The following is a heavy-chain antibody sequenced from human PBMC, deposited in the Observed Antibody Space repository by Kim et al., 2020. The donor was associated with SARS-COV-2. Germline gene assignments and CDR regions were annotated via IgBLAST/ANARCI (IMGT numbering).Heavy chain of an antibody. CDR1: GGSISSSSYY. V-gene: IGHV4-39*07. CDR2: IYYSGST. J-gene: IGHJ3*02. CDR3: AREGRRYCSGGSCAGDAFDI. D-gene: IGHD2-15*01. Sequence: SETLSLTCTVSGGSISSSSYYWGWIRQPPGKGLEWIGSIYYSGSTYYNPSLKSRVTISVDTSKNQFSLKLSSVTAADTAVYYCAREGRRYCSGGSCAGDAFDIWGQGTMVTVSS.